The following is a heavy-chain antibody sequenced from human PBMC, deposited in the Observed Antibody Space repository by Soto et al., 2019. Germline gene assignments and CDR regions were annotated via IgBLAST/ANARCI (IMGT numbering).Heavy chain of an antibody. J-gene: IGHJ6*02. CDR3: ARGPQWSEPYYYYGMDV. V-gene: IGHV5-51*01. Sequence: GESLKISCKGSGYSFTSYWIGWVRQMPGKGLEWMGIIYPGDSDTRYSPSFQGQVTISADKSISTAYLQWSSLKASDTAMYYCARGPQWSEPYYYYGMDVWGQGTTVTVFS. D-gene: IGHD6-19*01. CDR2: IYPGDSDT. CDR1: GYSFTSYW.